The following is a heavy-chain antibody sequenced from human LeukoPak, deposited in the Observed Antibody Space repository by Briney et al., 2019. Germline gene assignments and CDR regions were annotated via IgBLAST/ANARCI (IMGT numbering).Heavy chain of an antibody. D-gene: IGHD2/OR15-2a*01. Sequence: SETLSLTCAAYGGSFSGYYWSWIRQPPGKGLEWIGEINHSGSTNYNPSLKSRVTISVDTSKNQFSLKLSSVTAADTAVYYCATSNYNWFDPWGQGTLVTVSS. J-gene: IGHJ5*02. CDR3: ATSNYNWFDP. V-gene: IGHV4-34*01. CDR2: INHSGST. CDR1: GGSFSGYY.